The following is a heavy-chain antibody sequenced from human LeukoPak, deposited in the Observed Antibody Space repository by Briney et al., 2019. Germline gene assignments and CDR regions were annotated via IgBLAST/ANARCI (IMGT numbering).Heavy chain of an antibody. Sequence: SETLSLTCAVYGGSFSNYYWSWIRQPPGKGLEWIGEINHSGSTNYNPSLKNRVTISVDTSKNQFSLKLSSVTAADTAVYYCASEGDLTGYGVAFDIWGQGTMVTVSS. V-gene: IGHV4-34*01. CDR1: GGSFSNYY. J-gene: IGHJ3*02. CDR3: ASEGDLTGYGVAFDI. D-gene: IGHD3-9*01. CDR2: INHSGST.